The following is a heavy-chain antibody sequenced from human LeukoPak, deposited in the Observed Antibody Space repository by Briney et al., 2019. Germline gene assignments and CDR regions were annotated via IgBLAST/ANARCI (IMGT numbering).Heavy chain of an antibody. D-gene: IGHD3-10*01. CDR2: IYYSGST. Sequence: PSETLCLTCTVSGGSISSYYWSWIRQPPGKGLEWIGYIYYSGSTNYNPSLKSRVTISVDTSKNQFSLKLSSVTAADTAVYYCARSSTMVRGVMDYWGQGTLVTVSS. CDR1: GGSISSYY. CDR3: ARSSTMVRGVMDY. J-gene: IGHJ4*02. V-gene: IGHV4-59*08.